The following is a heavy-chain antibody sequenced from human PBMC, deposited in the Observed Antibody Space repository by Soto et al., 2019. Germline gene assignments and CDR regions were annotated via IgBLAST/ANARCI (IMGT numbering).Heavy chain of an antibody. D-gene: IGHD5-12*01. CDR2: IYWNDDK. J-gene: IGHJ4*02. V-gene: IGHV2-5*01. Sequence: SGPTLVNPTQTLTLTCTISGVSLSTSGVGVGWIRQPPGKALEWLAFIYWNDDKRYSPSLKSRLTITKDTSKNQVVLRLTDMDPVDTASYYCAHCRGYEILHSWGQGTLVTVSS. CDR1: GVSLSTSGVG. CDR3: AHCRGYEILHS.